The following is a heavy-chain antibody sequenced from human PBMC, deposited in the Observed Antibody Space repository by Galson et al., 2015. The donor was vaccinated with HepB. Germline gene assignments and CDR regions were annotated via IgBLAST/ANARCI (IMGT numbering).Heavy chain of an antibody. CDR3: ARRIRGYSYGYHYYYYMDV. J-gene: IGHJ6*03. D-gene: IGHD5-18*01. Sequence: SLRLSCAASGFTFSSYWMSWVRQAPGKGLEWVANIKQDGSEKYYVDSVKGRFTISRDNAKNSLYLQMNSLRAEDTAVYYCARRIRGYSYGYHYYYYMDVWGKGTTVTVSS. CDR2: IKQDGSEK. V-gene: IGHV3-7*03. CDR1: GFTFSSYW.